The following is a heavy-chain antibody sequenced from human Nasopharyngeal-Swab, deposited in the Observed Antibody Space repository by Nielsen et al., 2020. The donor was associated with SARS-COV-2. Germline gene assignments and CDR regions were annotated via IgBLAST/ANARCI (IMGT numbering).Heavy chain of an antibody. CDR2: IYYSGST. V-gene: IGHV4-59*01. Sequence: GSLRLSCTVSGGSISSYYWSWIRQPPGKGLKWIGYIYYSGSTNYNPSLKSRVTISVDTSKNQFSLKLSSVTAADTAVYYCARAGVGGAFDIWGQGTMVTVSS. CDR3: ARAGVGGAFDI. CDR1: GGSISSYY. J-gene: IGHJ3*02. D-gene: IGHD3-16*01.